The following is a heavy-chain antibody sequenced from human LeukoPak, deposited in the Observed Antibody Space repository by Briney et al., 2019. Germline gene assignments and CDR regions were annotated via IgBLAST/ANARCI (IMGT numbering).Heavy chain of an antibody. D-gene: IGHD3-22*01. Sequence: ASVKVSCKASGYTFTSYGIIWVRQAPGQGLEWMGWISVCNGNTNYAQKLQGRVTMTTDTSTSTAYMELRSLRSDDTAVYYYARDGHYSDDSGYYRYYFDYWGQGTLVTVSS. CDR1: GYTFTSYG. CDR3: ARDGHYSDDSGYYRYYFDY. J-gene: IGHJ4*02. V-gene: IGHV1-18*01. CDR2: ISVCNGNT.